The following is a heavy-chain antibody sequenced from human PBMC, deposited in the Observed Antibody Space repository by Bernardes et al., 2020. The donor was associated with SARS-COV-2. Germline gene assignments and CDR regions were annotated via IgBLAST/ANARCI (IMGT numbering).Heavy chain of an antibody. CDR2: ISAYNGNT. Sequence: ASVKVSCKASGYTFTSYGISWVRQAPGQGLEWMGWISAYNGNTTYAQKLQGRVTMTTDTSTSTAYMELRSLRSDDTAVYYCAVYYDSSGYTPYDYWGQGTLVTVSS. CDR1: GYTFTSYG. J-gene: IGHJ4*02. CDR3: AVYYDSSGYTPYDY. D-gene: IGHD3-22*01. V-gene: IGHV1-18*01.